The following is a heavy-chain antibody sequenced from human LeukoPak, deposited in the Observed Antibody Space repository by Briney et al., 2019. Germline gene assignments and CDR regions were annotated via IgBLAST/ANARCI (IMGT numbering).Heavy chain of an antibody. CDR2: ISGSGGST. CDR3: AKARRVLMVYVAFDY. CDR1: GFTFSSCA. V-gene: IGHV3-23*01. Sequence: GGSLRLSCAASGFTFSSCAMSWVRQAPGKGLEWVSAISGSGGSTYYADSVKGRFTISRDNSKNTLYLQMNSLRAEDTAVYYCAKARRVLMVYVAFDYWGQGTLVTVSS. D-gene: IGHD2-8*01. J-gene: IGHJ4*02.